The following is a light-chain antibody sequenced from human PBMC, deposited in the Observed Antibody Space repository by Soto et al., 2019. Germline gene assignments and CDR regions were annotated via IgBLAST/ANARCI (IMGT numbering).Light chain of an antibody. V-gene: IGKV3-20*01. CDR1: HSVSRTY. Sequence: EIVLTHSPSSLSLPQRQRGSPPRRASHSVSRTYLAWYQQKPGQAPRLLMYGASDRATGTPGRFSGSGSGTDFTLTISGLEPEDSAVYYCQQFDDSVTFGQGTRLEIK. CDR2: GAS. CDR3: QQFDDSVT. J-gene: IGKJ5*01.